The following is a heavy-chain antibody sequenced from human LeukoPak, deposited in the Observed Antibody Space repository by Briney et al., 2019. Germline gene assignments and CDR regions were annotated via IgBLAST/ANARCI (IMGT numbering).Heavy chain of an antibody. D-gene: IGHD6-6*01. CDR1: GFTFSNYA. V-gene: IGHV3-64*01. J-gene: IGHJ4*02. CDR2: ISSNGVTT. CDR3: ARESSSAYDF. Sequence: PGGSLRLSCAASGFTFSNYAMHWVRQAPGKGLEYVSVISSNGVTTYYTNSVKGRFIISRDNSKNTLYLQMGSLRAEDMAVYYCARESSSAYDFWGQGTLVTVSS.